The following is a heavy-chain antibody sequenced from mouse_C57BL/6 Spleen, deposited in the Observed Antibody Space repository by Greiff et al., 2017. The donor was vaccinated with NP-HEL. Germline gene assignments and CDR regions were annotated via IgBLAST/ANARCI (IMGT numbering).Heavy chain of an antibody. CDR1: GYSITSGYD. CDR2: ISYSGST. D-gene: IGHD1-1*01. Sequence: DVKLQESGPGMVKPSQSLSLTCTVTGYSITSGYDWHLIRHFPGNKLEWMGYISYSGSTNYNPSLKSRISITHDTSKNHFFLKLNSVTTEDTATNDWEREDYYGSSWFAYWGQGTLVTVSA. CDR3: EREDYYGSSWFAY. V-gene: IGHV3-1*01. J-gene: IGHJ3*01.